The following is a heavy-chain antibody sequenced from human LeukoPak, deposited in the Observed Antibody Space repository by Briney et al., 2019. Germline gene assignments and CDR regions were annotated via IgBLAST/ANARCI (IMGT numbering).Heavy chain of an antibody. D-gene: IGHD6-13*01. J-gene: IGHJ3*02. Sequence: SETLSLTCTVSGGSISSYYWSWIRQPPGKGLEWIGYIYYSGSTNYNPSLKSRVTISVDTSKNQFSLKLSSVTAADTAVYYCAREGNGSSWYGDDAFDIWGQGTMVTVSS. CDR3: AREGNGSSWYGDDAFDI. CDR1: GGSISSYY. CDR2: IYYSGST. V-gene: IGHV4-59*01.